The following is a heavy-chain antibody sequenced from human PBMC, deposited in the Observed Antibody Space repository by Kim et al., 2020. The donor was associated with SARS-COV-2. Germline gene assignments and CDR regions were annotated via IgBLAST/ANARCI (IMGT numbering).Heavy chain of an antibody. D-gene: IGHD4-17*01. CDR1: GFTFSSYA. CDR3: VKDQGDYGGNPGDY. CDR2: ISGSGHTT. V-gene: IGHV3-23*01. Sequence: GGSLRLSCAASGFTFSSYAMSWVRQAPGKGLEWVSAISGSGHTTYNVDSVKGRFTLSRDNSKNTLDLQMSSLRVEDTAVYYCVKDQGDYGGNPGDYWGQGILVTVSS. J-gene: IGHJ4*02.